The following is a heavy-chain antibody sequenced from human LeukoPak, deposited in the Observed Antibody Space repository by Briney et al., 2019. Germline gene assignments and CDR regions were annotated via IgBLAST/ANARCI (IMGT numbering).Heavy chain of an antibody. J-gene: IGHJ4*02. CDR3: ASSAPIKISSTSWYYFDY. D-gene: IGHD2-2*01. Sequence: ASVKVSCKASGGTFSSYAISWVRQAPGQGLEWMGRIIPILGIANYAQKFQGRVTITADKSTSTAYMELSSLRSEDTAVYYCASSAPIKISSTSWYYFDYWGQGTLVTVSS. CDR1: GGTFSSYA. V-gene: IGHV1-69*04. CDR2: IIPILGIA.